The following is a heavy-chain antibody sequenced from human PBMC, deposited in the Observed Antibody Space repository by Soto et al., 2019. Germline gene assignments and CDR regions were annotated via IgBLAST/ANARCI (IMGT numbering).Heavy chain of an antibody. V-gene: IGHV4-38-2*01. CDR1: GYSISSGYY. CDR2: IYHSGST. D-gene: IGHD6-19*01. Sequence: XETLSLTCAVSGYSISSGYYWGWIRQPPGKGLEWIGSIYHSGSTNYNPSLKSRVTMSVDTSKNQFSLKLSSVTAADTAVYYCARKSSAWSSDYWGQGTLVTVSS. CDR3: ARKSSAWSSDY. J-gene: IGHJ4*02.